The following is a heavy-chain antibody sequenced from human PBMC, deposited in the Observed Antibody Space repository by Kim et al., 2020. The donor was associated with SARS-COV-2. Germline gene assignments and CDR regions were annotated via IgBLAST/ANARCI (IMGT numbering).Heavy chain of an antibody. CDR1: GFTFGAYA. V-gene: IGHV3-9*01. CDR3: AKVHSSGWRVGYGMDV. D-gene: IGHD6-19*01. Sequence: GGSLRLSCAASGFTFGAYAMHWVRQAPGKGLEGVSGISKNSGSICAADSVKGRFTISRDNAKNSLYLQMNSLRAEDTALYYCAKVHSSGWRVGYGMDVWG. J-gene: IGHJ6*01. CDR2: ISKNSGSI.